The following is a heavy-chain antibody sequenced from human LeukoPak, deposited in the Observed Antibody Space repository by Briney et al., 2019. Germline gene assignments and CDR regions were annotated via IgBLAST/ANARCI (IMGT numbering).Heavy chain of an antibody. CDR2: INWNGGST. J-gene: IGHJ4*02. D-gene: IGHD3-22*01. Sequence: GGSLRLSCAASGFTFDDYGMSWVRQAPGKGLEWVSGINWNGGSTGYADSVKGRFTISRDNAKNSLYLQMNSLRAEDTALYYCARSPYYYDSSGYYAYWGQGTLVTVPS. V-gene: IGHV3-20*04. CDR3: ARSPYYYDSSGYYAY. CDR1: GFTFDDYG.